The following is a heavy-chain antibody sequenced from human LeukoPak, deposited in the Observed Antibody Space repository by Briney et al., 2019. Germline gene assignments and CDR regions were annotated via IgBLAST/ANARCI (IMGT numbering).Heavy chain of an antibody. CDR3: ARAGWYTMVRGVSRWFDP. CDR2: ISAYNGNT. Sequence: ASVKVSCKASGYTFTSYGISWVRQAPGQGLEWMGWISAYNGNTNYAQKLQGRVTMTRDTSTSTVYMELSSLRSEDTAVYYCARAGWYTMVRGVSRWFDPWGQGTLVTVSS. J-gene: IGHJ5*02. CDR1: GYTFTSYG. V-gene: IGHV1-18*01. D-gene: IGHD3-10*01.